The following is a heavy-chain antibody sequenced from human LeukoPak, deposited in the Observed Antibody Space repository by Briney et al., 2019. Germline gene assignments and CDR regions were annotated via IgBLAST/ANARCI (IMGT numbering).Heavy chain of an antibody. CDR2: INHSGST. Sequence: SETLSLTCAVYGGAFSGYYWSWLRQPPGKGLEWIGEINHSGSTNYNPSLKSRVTISVDASKNQFSLKLSSVTAADTAVYYCARLYTYCSGGSCYFKRGYYFDYWGQGTLVTVSS. D-gene: IGHD2-15*01. CDR1: GGAFSGYY. J-gene: IGHJ4*02. V-gene: IGHV4-34*01. CDR3: ARLYTYCSGGSCYFKRGYYFDY.